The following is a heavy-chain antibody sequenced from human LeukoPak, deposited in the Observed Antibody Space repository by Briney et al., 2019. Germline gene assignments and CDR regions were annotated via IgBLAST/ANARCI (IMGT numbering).Heavy chain of an antibody. V-gene: IGHV1-46*01. CDR3: ARGLMITFGGVIVPPAY. Sequence: ASVKVSCKASGYTFTSYYMHWVRQAPGQGLEWMGIINPSGGSTSYAQKFQGRVTMTRDTSTSTVYVELSSLRSEDTAVYYCARGLMITFGGVIVPPAYWGQGTLVTVSS. J-gene: IGHJ4*02. CDR1: GYTFTSYY. CDR2: INPSGGST. D-gene: IGHD3-16*02.